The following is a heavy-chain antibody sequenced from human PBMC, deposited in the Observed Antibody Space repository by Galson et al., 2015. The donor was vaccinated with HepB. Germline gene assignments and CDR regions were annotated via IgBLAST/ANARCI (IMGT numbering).Heavy chain of an antibody. J-gene: IGHJ4*02. CDR1: GFNFSDDY. CDR3: ARARCSGPGAHFDY. CDR2: ISGSGSYT. V-gene: IGHV3-11*05. D-gene: IGHD6-25*01. Sequence: SLRLSCAAYGFNFSDDYMSWIRKAPGKGLEWVSYISGSGSYTNLADSVKGRFTISRDNANKLLYLQMNSLRAEDTAVYFCARARCSGPGAHFDYWGQGTVVTVSS.